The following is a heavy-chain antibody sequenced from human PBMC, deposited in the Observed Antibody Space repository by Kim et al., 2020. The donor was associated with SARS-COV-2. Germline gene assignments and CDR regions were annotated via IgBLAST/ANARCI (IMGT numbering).Heavy chain of an antibody. J-gene: IGHJ6*03. CDR3: ARDGVSGSYIPPWGYYYYYMDV. V-gene: IGHV3-21*01. D-gene: IGHD1-26*01. CDR1: GFTFSSYS. Sequence: GGSLRLSCAASGFTFSSYSMNWVRQAPGKGLEWVSSISSSSSYIYYADSVKGRFTISRDNAKNSLYLQMNSLRAEDTAVYYCARDGVSGSYIPPWGYYYYYMDVWGKGTTVTVSS. CDR2: ISSSSSYI.